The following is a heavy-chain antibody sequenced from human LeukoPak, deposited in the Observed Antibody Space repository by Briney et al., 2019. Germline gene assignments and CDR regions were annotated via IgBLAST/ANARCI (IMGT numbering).Heavy chain of an antibody. J-gene: IGHJ6*02. V-gene: IGHV1-69*02. Sequence: GSSVKVSCKASEGTFSSYTISWVRQAPGQGLEWMGRIIPILGIANYAQKFQGRVTITADKSTSTAYMELSSLRSEDTAVYYCARGLQQLVYYYYGMDVWGQGTTVTVSS. CDR2: IIPILGIA. CDR1: EGTFSSYT. D-gene: IGHD6-13*01. CDR3: ARGLQQLVYYYYGMDV.